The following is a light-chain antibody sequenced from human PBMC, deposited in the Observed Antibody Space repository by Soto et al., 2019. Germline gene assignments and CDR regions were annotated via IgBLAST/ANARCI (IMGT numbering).Light chain of an antibody. CDR2: DAS. CDR3: VQRAIWPWT. Sequence: EIVLTQSPGTLSLSPGERATLSCRASQSIGGYLAWYQQKPGQPLRLLIYDASNRATGIPARFSGSGSGTDFTLTISNLEPEDFAVYHCVQRAIWPWTCGQGSKVEIK. J-gene: IGKJ1*01. CDR1: QSIGGY. V-gene: IGKV3-11*01.